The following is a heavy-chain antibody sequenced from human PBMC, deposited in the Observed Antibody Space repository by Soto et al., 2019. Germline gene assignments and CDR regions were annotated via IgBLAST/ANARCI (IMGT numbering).Heavy chain of an antibody. CDR2: ISAYNGNT. J-gene: IGHJ6*03. CDR3: ARCPPWFNILTGYYSYYYYYYMDV. CDR1: GYTFTSYG. Sequence: ASVKVSCKASGYTFTSYGISWVRQAPGQGLEWMGWISAYNGNTNYAQKFQGRVTMTRDTSISTAHMELSCLRSEDTAVYYCARCPPWFNILTGYYSYYYYYYMDVWGKGTTVTVSS. V-gene: IGHV1-18*01. D-gene: IGHD3-9*01.